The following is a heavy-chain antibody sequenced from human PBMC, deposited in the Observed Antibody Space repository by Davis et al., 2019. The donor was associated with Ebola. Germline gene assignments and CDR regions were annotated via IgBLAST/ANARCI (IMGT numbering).Heavy chain of an antibody. V-gene: IGHV3-11*06. D-gene: IGHD3-10*01. CDR1: GFTFSDHY. J-gene: IGHJ4*02. Sequence: GESLKISCAASGFTFSDHYMSWIRQAPGKGLEWVSKISSKSTRTEYADSVKGRFTISRDNAKNSLYLQMNSLGDEDTAVYYCVREWFGETDWGQGTLVTVSS. CDR3: VREWFGETD. CDR2: ISSKSTRT.